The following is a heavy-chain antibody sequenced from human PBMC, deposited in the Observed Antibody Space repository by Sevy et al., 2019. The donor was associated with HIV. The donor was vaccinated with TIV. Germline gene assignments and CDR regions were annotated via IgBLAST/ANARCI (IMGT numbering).Heavy chain of an antibody. CDR3: ARARAGNIAVGEGPY. CDR2: LSYDGSNK. V-gene: IGHV3-30-3*01. CDR1: GFTFSSYA. J-gene: IGHJ4*02. Sequence: GGSLRLSCAASGFTFSSYAMHWVRLAPGKGLEWVAALSYDGSNKDYADSVKGRFTISRDNSKNTLYLQMNSLRAEDTAVYYCARARAGNIAVGEGPYWGQGTLVTVSS. D-gene: IGHD6-19*01.